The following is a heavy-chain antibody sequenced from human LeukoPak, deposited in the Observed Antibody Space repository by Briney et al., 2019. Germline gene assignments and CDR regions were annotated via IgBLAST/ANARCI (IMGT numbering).Heavy chain of an antibody. CDR3: AAAFHGYGHQKTFDP. CDR2: IVVGSGNT. CDR1: GFTFTSSA. D-gene: IGHD5-18*01. J-gene: IGHJ5*02. V-gene: IGHV1-58*01. Sequence: SVKVSCKASGFTFTSSAVQWVRQARGQRLEWIGWIVVGSGNTNYAQKFQERVTITRDMSTSTAYMELSSLRSEDTAVYYCAAAFHGYGHQKTFDPWGQGTLVTVSS.